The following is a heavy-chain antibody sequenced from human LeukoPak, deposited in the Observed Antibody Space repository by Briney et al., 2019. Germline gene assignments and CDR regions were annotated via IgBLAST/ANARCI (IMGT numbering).Heavy chain of an antibody. J-gene: IGHJ4*02. Sequence: ASVKVSCKASGGTFSSYAISWVRQAPGQGLEWMGGIIPIFGTANYAQKFQGRVTMTEDTSTDTAYMELSSLRSEDTAVYYCKADYVWGSYRYRTPERREYWDQGTLVTVSS. CDR1: GGTFSSYA. V-gene: IGHV1-69*06. CDR3: KADYVWGSYRYRTPERREY. CDR2: IIPIFGTA. D-gene: IGHD3-16*02.